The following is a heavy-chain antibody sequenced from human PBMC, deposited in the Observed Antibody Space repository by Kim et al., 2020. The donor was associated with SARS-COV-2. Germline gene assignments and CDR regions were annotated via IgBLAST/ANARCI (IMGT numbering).Heavy chain of an antibody. Sequence: ADSVKGRFTISRDNSKNTLYLQMNSLRAEDTAVYYCAKDSSSWYVAAHDYWGQGTLVTVSS. V-gene: IGHV3-23*01. D-gene: IGHD6-13*01. CDR3: AKDSSSWYVAAHDY. J-gene: IGHJ4*02.